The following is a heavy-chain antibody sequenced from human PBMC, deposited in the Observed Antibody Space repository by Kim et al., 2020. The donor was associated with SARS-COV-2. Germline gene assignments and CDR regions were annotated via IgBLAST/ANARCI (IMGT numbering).Heavy chain of an antibody. CDR3: ARDYYDSSGYLRG. CDR1: GYTFTGYY. D-gene: IGHD3-22*01. J-gene: IGHJ4*02. V-gene: IGHV1-2*02. Sequence: ASVKVSCKASGYTFTGYYMHWVRQAPGQGLEWMGWINPNSGGTNYAQKFQGRVTMTRDTSISTAYMELSRLRSDDTAVYYCARDYYDSSGYLRGWGQGTLVTVSS. CDR2: INPNSGGT.